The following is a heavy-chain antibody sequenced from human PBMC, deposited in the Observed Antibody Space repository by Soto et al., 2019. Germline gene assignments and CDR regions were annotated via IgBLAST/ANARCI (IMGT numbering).Heavy chain of an antibody. D-gene: IGHD3-3*01. V-gene: IGHV4-34*01. CDR2: INHSGST. CDR1: GGSFSGYY. Sequence: SETLSVICAVYGGSFSGYYWSWIRQPPGKGLEWIGEINHSGSTNYNPSLKSRVTISVDTSKNQFPLKLSSVTAADTAVYYCARLERITIFGVVTGSGSSDPWGQGTMAAVYS. J-gene: IGHJ5*02. CDR3: ARLERITIFGVVTGSGSSDP.